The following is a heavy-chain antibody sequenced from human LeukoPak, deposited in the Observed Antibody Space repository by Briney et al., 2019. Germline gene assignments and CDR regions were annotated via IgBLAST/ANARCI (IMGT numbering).Heavy chain of an antibody. CDR1: GYTFTSYD. J-gene: IGHJ4*02. CDR3: ARGARVLRYFDWLFRYYFDY. V-gene: IGHV1-8*01. D-gene: IGHD3-9*01. Sequence: ASVKVSCKASGYTFTSYDINWVRQATGQGLEWMGWMNPNSGNTGYAQKFQGRVTMTRDTSISTAYMELSRLRSDDTAVYYCARGARVLRYFDWLFRYYFDYWGQGTLVTVSS. CDR2: MNPNSGNT.